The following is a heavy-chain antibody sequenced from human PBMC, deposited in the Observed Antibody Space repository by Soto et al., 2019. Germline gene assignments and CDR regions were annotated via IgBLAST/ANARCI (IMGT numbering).Heavy chain of an antibody. J-gene: IGHJ4*02. V-gene: IGHV3-23*01. CDR1: GFTFSNYA. Sequence: EVQLLESGGGLLQPGGSLRLSCAASGFTFSNYAMSWVRQAPGKGLEWVSTISGRGDSADYADSVKGRLTISRDNSKNTVYLEMNSVRADDTAVYYCTKGSRGYCVGGRCSPQPYLDYWVQGTLVTVSS. CDR3: TKGSRGYCVGGRCSPQPYLDY. D-gene: IGHD2-15*01. CDR2: ISGRGDSA.